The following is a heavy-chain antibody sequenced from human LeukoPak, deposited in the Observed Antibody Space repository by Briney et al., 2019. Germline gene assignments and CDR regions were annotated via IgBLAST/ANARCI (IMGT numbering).Heavy chain of an antibody. Sequence: GGSLTLSCAASGFSFSSYGMHWVRQAPGKGLEWVAFIRYDGNIKHYADSVKGRFTISRDSSKNTLHLQMNSLTPEDTAVYYCAKGGSSSWDYFDYWGQGTLVTVSS. J-gene: IGHJ4*02. CDR2: IRYDGNIK. V-gene: IGHV3-30*02. CDR1: GFSFSSYG. CDR3: AKGGSSSWDYFDY. D-gene: IGHD6-13*01.